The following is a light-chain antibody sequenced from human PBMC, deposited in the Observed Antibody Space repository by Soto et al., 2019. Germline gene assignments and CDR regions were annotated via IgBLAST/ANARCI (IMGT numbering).Light chain of an antibody. CDR2: EVS. CDR3: SSYTSSSTLDV. V-gene: IGLV2-14*01. CDR1: SSDVGGYNY. Sequence: QSALTQPASVSGSPGQSITISCTGNSSDVGGYNYVSWYQQHPGKAPKLMIYEVSNRPSGVSNRFSGSKSGNTASLTISGLQAEDEGDYYCSSYTSSSTLDVFGTGTKLTVL. J-gene: IGLJ1*01.